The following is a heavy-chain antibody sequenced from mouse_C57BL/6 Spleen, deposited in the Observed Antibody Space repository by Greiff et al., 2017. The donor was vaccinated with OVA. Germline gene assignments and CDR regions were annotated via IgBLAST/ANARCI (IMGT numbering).Heavy chain of an antibody. CDR2: IDPETGGT. J-gene: IGHJ3*01. V-gene: IGHV1-15*01. D-gene: IGHD1-1*01. Sequence: LQESGAELVRPGASVTLSCKASGYTFTDYEMHWVKQTPMHGLEWIGAIDPETGGTAYNQKFKGKAILTADKSSSTAYMELRSLTSEDSAVYYCTRGGDYYGSSFLFAYWGQGTLVTVSA. CDR3: TRGGDYYGSSFLFAY. CDR1: GYTFTDYE.